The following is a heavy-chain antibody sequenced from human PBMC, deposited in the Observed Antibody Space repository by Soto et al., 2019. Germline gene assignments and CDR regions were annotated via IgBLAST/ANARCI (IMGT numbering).Heavy chain of an antibody. CDR1: GFIFGNYM. CDR2: ISDSGDST. Sequence: EVQLLESGGGLVQPGESLRLSCAVSGFIFGNYMMTWVRQAPGKGLEWVSTISDSGDSTYYADSVKGRFTISRDSSKKTLYLQMHSVAPDHTAVSYCARHVYCSGGSCSYDAFAIRGQGTMVTVSS. V-gene: IGHV3-23*01. CDR3: ARHVYCSGGSCSYDAFAI. D-gene: IGHD2-15*01. J-gene: IGHJ3*02.